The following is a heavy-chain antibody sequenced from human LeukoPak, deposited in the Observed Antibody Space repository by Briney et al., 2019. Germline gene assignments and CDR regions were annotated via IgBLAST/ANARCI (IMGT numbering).Heavy chain of an antibody. V-gene: IGHV3-53*01. CDR3: ARRDSGWDV. J-gene: IGHJ6*04. CDR1: GFTFSSYA. Sequence: GGSLRLSCAASGFTFSSYAMSWVRQAPGQGLEWVSVIYSGGDTYYADSVKGRFTISRDDSKNTLYLQMNSLRVDDTAVYYCARRDSGWDVWGKGTTVTVSS. D-gene: IGHD5-24*01. CDR2: IYSGGDT.